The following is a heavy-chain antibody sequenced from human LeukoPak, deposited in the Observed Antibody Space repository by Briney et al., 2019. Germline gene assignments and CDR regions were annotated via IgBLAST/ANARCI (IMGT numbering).Heavy chain of an antibody. CDR2: IYSGGST. Sequence: PGGSPRLSCAASGFTVSSNFMSWVRQAPGKGLEWVSIIYSGGSTSYADSVKGRFTISRDNSKNTLYLQMNSLRAEDTAVYYCASPSGSRGVFLDYWGQGTLVTVSS. CDR1: GFTVSSNF. V-gene: IGHV3-53*01. D-gene: IGHD3-16*01. J-gene: IGHJ4*02. CDR3: ASPSGSRGVFLDY.